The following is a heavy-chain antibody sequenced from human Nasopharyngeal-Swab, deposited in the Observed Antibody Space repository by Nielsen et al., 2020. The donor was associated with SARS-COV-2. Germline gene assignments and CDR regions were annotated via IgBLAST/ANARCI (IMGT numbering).Heavy chain of an antibody. CDR3: AKAHGNSWYSSLDY. D-gene: IGHD6-13*01. J-gene: IGHJ4*02. Sequence: GESLKISCSASGFTFSTYAMNWVRQAPGRRLEWVSGIINSGGSTEYADSVKGRFTISRDNSRNTLFLQMNSLRAEDTAVYYCAKAHGNSWYSSLDYWGQGTLVTVSS. CDR1: GFTFSTYA. CDR2: IINSGGST. V-gene: IGHV3-23*01.